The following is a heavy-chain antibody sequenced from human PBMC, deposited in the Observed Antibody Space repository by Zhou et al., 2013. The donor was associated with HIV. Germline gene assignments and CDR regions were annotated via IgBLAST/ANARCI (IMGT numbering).Heavy chain of an antibody. D-gene: IGHD3-10*01. CDR2: IIPIFGVA. Sequence: QVQLVQSGAVVKKPGSSVKVSCKASGGTFSSYAISWVRQAPGQGLEWMGGIIPIFGVANYAQKFQGRVTITTDESTSTAYMELSSLRSEDTAVYYCALIEGGKDYYGSGSYWFDPWGQGTLVTVSS. V-gene: IGHV1-69*05. CDR3: ALIEGGKDYYGSGSYWFDP. CDR1: GGTFSSYA. J-gene: IGHJ5*02.